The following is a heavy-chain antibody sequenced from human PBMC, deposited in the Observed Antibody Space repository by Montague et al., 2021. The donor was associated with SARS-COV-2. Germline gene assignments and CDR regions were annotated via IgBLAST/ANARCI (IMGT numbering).Heavy chain of an antibody. CDR3: ARDRDWDDWCGMDV. J-gene: IGHJ6*02. CDR2: ISNSGGGSTK. CDR1: GFIFSSYE. V-gene: IGHV3-48*03. Sequence: SLRLSCAASGFIFSSYEMNWVRQAPGKGLEWISYISNSGGGSTKHYTDPVKGRFTISRDNAKNSLYLQMNSLRVEDTAIYYCARDRDWDDWCGMDVWGQGTTVTVSS. D-gene: IGHD2-21*01.